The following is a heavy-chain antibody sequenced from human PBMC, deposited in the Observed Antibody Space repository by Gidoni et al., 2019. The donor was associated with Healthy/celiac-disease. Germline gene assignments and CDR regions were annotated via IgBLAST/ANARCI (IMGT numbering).Heavy chain of an antibody. CDR3: ARGVTYYDSSGYYGFGAFDI. D-gene: IGHD3-22*01. V-gene: IGHV3-13*05. J-gene: IGHJ3*02. Sequence: EVQLVESGGGLVQPGGSLRLSCAASGFTFTSYDMHWVRQATGKGLEWFSASGTAGDPYYPGSVKGRFTISRENAKNSLYLQMNSLRAGDTAVYYCARGVTYYDSSGYYGFGAFDIWGQGTMVTVSS. CDR2: SGTAGDP. CDR1: GFTFTSYD.